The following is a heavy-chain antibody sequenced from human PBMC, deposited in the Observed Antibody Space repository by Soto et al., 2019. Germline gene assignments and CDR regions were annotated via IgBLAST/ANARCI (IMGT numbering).Heavy chain of an antibody. Sequence: SVKVSCKASGGTFSSYAISWVRQAPGQGLEWMGGIIPIFGTANYAQKFQGRVTITADESTSTAYMELSSLRSEDTAGYYCATPYSSSPEEVDAFDIWGQGTMVTVSS. J-gene: IGHJ3*02. CDR3: ATPYSSSPEEVDAFDI. CDR1: GGTFSSYA. V-gene: IGHV1-69*13. CDR2: IIPIFGTA. D-gene: IGHD6-6*01.